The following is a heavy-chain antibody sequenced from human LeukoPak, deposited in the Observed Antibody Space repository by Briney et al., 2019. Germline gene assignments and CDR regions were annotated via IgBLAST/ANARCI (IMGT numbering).Heavy chain of an antibody. CDR3: AKRLRITIFGDNDP. D-gene: IGHD3-3*01. Sequence: GGSLRLSCAVSGFTYDDYGMSWVRQAPGKGLEWVSSISSSSSYIYYADLMQGRFTISRDNAKNSLYLQMNSLRAEDTAVYYCAKRLRITIFGDNDPWGQGTLVTVSS. J-gene: IGHJ5*02. V-gene: IGHV3-21*04. CDR1: GFTYDDYG. CDR2: ISSSSSYI.